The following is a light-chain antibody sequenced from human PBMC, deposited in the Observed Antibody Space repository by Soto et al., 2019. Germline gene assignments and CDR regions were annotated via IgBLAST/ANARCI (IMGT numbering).Light chain of an antibody. V-gene: IGLV2-14*01. CDR1: SSDVGGYNY. CDR3: SSYTRRSNIV. J-gene: IGLJ1*01. CDR2: GVS. Sequence: QSVLTQPASVSGSPGQSITISCTGTSSDVGGYNYVPWYQHHPDKAPKLIIFGVSNRPAGISNRFSSSKSGNMASLTISGLQAEDEADYYCSSYTRRSNIVFGTGTKSPS.